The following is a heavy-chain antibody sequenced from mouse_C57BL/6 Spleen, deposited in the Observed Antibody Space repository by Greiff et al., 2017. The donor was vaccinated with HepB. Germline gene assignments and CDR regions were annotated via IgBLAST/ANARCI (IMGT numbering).Heavy chain of an antibody. CDR3: ARKYVYWFAY. Sequence: EVQLQQSGPELVKPGASVKIPCKASGYTFTDYNMDWVKQSHGKSLEWIGDINPNNGGTIYNQKFKGKATLTVDKSSSTAYMELRSLTSEDTAVYYCARKYVYWFAYWGQGTLVTVSA. CDR2: INPNNGGT. D-gene: IGHD2-10*02. V-gene: IGHV1-18*01. CDR1: GYTFTDYN. J-gene: IGHJ3*01.